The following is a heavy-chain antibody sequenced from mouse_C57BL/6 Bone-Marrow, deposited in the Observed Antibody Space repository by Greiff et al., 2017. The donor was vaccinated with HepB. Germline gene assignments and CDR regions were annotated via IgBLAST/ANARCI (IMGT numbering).Heavy chain of an antibody. CDR3: ARFPPSTMVKAWFAY. D-gene: IGHD2-2*01. Sequence: EVQGVESGPELVKPGASVKISCKASGYSFTGYYMNWVKQSPEKSLEWIGEINPSTGGTTYNQKFKAKATLTVDKSSSTAYMQLKSLTSEDSAVYYCARFPPSTMVKAWFAYWGQGTLVTVSA. CDR2: INPSTGGT. J-gene: IGHJ3*01. CDR1: GYSFTGYY. V-gene: IGHV1-42*01.